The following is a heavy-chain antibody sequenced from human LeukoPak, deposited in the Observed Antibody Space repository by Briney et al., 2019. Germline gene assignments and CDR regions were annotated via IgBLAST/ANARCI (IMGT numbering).Heavy chain of an antibody. J-gene: IGHJ4*02. CDR3: ATPLDYYDSSGYHQGGD. D-gene: IGHD3-22*01. CDR2: IKQDGSKK. CDR1: GFTFSSYW. Sequence: GGSLRLSCAASGFTFSSYWMTWVRQAPGKGLEWVANIKQDGSKKNYVDSVKGRFTISRDNAKNSLYLQMNSLRAEDTAVYYCATPLDYYDSSGYHQGGDWRQGTLVTVSS. V-gene: IGHV3-7*03.